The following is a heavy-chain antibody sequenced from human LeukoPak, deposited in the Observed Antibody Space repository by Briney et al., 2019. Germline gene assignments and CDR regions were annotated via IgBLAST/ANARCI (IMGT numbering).Heavy chain of an antibody. D-gene: IGHD1-26*01. V-gene: IGHV3-23*01. Sequence: PGGSLRLSCAASGFTFSSYAMSWVRQAPGKGLEAPGKGLEWVSTISASGHATYYPGSVRGRFTISRDNSKSTLHLQMDSLRAEDSALYYCAKWPEGATPKFHHWGQGTLVTVSS. CDR2: ISASGHAT. CDR3: AKWPEGATPKFHH. J-gene: IGHJ4*02. CDR1: GFTFSSYA.